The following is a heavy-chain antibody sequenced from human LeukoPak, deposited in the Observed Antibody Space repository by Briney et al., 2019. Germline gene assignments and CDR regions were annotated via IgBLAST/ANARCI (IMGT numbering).Heavy chain of an antibody. CDR1: GFTFSDYT. CDR2: ISLDGTVK. V-gene: IGHV3-30*18. D-gene: IGHD2-2*01. CDR3: TKSGCSGTRCYVNK. Sequence: PGRSLRLSCTASGFTFSDYTMHWVRQAPAQGQRRVAVISLDGTVKYFRDSLMGRFTISTDDSNKKLVLQMNSLRAEDTAVYYCTKSGCSGTRCYVNKWGPGTLVTVSS. J-gene: IGHJ4*02.